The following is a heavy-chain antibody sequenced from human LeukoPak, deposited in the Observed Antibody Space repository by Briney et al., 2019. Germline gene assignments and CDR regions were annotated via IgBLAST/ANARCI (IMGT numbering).Heavy chain of an antibody. CDR1: GGSISSSNW. CDR2: IYHSGST. D-gene: IGHD4-17*01. J-gene: IGHJ4*02. Sequence: SGTLSLTCAVSGGSISSSNWWSWVRQPPGKGLEWIGEIYHSGSTNYNPSHKSRVTISVDKSKNQFSLKLSSVTAADTAVYYCASLNPPMTTVTTVESYWGQGTLVTVSS. CDR3: ASLNPPMTTVTTVESY. V-gene: IGHV4-4*02.